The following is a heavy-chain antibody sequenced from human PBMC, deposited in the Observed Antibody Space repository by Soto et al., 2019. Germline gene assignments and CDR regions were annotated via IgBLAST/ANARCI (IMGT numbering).Heavy chain of an antibody. CDR3: ARGSVPAAGGNY. V-gene: IGHV3-48*02. D-gene: IGHD6-13*01. Sequence: PGGSLRLSCAASGFTFSSYSMNWVRQAPGKGLEWVSYISSSSTIYYADSVKGRFTISRDNAKNSLYLQMNSLRDEDTAVYYCARGSVPAAGGNYWGQGTLVTVSS. CDR2: ISSSSTI. J-gene: IGHJ4*02. CDR1: GFTFSSYS.